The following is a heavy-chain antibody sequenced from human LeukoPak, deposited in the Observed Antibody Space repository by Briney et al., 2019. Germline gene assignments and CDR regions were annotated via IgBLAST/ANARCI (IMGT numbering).Heavy chain of an antibody. D-gene: IGHD3-10*01. J-gene: IGHJ4*02. CDR2: INPNSGGT. CDR3: AREETNVLLWFGDPGPFDY. CDR1: GYTFTGYY. V-gene: IGHV1-2*02. Sequence: GASVKVSCKASGYTFTGYYMHWVRQAPGQGLEWMGWINPNSGGTNYAQKFQGRVTMTRDTSISTAYMELSRLRSDDTAVYYCAREETNVLLWFGDPGPFDYWGQGTLVTVSS.